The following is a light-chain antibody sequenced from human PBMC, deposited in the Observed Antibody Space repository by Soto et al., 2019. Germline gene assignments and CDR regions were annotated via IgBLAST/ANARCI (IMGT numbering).Light chain of an antibody. J-gene: IGKJ1*01. V-gene: IGKV1-39*01. Sequence: DIPMTQSPSSLSASVGDRVTITCRASQSISSYLNWYQQKPGKAPKVLIYAASSLQSGVPSRFSGSGSRTDFTLTISSLQPEDFATYYWQQSYSTPRTFGQGTGVEIK. CDR3: QQSYSTPRT. CDR1: QSISSY. CDR2: AAS.